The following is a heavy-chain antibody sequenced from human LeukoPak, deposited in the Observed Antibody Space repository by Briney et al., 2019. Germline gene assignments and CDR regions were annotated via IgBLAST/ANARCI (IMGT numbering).Heavy chain of an antibody. CDR2: INANSGDT. Sequence: GASVKVSCKASGYTFTGYYMHWVRQAPAQGLEWMGWINANSGDTKYAQKFQGRVTMTRDTSISTAYMELSRLRSDDTAMYYCAREISDYSDYWGQGTLVTVSS. CDR3: AREISDYSDY. D-gene: IGHD3-22*01. CDR1: GYTFTGYY. V-gene: IGHV1-2*02. J-gene: IGHJ4*02.